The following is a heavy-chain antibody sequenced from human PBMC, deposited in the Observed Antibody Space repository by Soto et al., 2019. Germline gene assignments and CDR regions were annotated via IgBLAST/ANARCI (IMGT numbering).Heavy chain of an antibody. CDR3: ARQSGERSSTDY. CDR2: IYYSGST. J-gene: IGHJ4*02. Sequence: SETLSLTCTVSGGSISSSSYYWGWIRQPPGKGLEWIGSIYYSGSTYYNPSLKSRVTISVDTSKNQFSLKLSSVTAADTAVYYCARQSGERSSTDYWGQGTLVTVSS. D-gene: IGHD6-25*01. V-gene: IGHV4-39*01. CDR1: GGSISSSSYY.